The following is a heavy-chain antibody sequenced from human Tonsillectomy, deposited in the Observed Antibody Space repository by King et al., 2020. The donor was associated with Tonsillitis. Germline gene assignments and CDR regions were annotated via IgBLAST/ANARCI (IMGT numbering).Heavy chain of an antibody. J-gene: IGHJ4*02. V-gene: IGHV3-23*04. Sequence: VQLVESGGGLVQPGGSLRLSCAASGFTFSSYAMTWVRQAPGKGLEWVSSISGSGNSTYYADSVKGRFTISRDNAKNTLYLQMNSLRAEDTAVYYCAKEKIVDGYNYVGYFDCWGQGALVTVSS. CDR3: AKEKIVDGYNYVGYFDC. CDR2: ISGSGNST. D-gene: IGHD5-24*01. CDR1: GFTFSSYA.